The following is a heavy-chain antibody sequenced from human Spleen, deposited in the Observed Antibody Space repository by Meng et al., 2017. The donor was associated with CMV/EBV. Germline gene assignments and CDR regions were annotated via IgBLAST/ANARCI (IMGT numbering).Heavy chain of an antibody. CDR3: ARYAWHSMMPFDY. Sequence: QVQLQKWGSGLLKPSETLSLTCAVSGGSFSGYYWSWIRQPPGKGLEWIGEINHSGSTNYNPSLKSRVIISVDTSKNQFSLKLSSVTAADTAVYYCARYAWHSMMPFDYWGQGTLVTVSS. CDR2: INHSGST. D-gene: IGHD3-22*01. J-gene: IGHJ4*02. CDR1: GGSFSGYY. V-gene: IGHV4-34*01.